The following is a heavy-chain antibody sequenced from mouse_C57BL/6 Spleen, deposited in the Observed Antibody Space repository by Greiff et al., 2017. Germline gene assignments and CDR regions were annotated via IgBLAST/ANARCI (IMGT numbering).Heavy chain of an antibody. CDR1: GFTFSSYG. D-gene: IGHD1-1*01. CDR3: ARHEDYYGRVYYFDY. V-gene: IGHV5-6*01. J-gene: IGHJ2*01. Sequence: EVQLQQSGGDLVKPGGSLKLSCAASGFTFSSYGMSWVRQTPDKRLEWVATISSGGSYTYYPDSVKGRFTFSIDNTKTILYLQMSSLQSEDTTMYYSARHEDYYGRVYYFDYWGQGTTLTVSS. CDR2: ISSGGSYT.